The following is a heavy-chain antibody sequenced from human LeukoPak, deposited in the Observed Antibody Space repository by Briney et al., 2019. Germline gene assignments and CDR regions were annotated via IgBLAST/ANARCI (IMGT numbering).Heavy chain of an antibody. CDR2: ISYDGSNK. J-gene: IGHJ4*02. CDR1: GFTFSSYG. V-gene: IGHV3-30*03. CDR3: ARPTVTTDY. Sequence: GGPLRLSCAASGFTFSSYGMHWVRQAPGKGLEWVAVISYDGSNKYYADSVKGRFTISRDNSKNTLYLQMNSLRAEDTAVYYCARPTVTTDYWGQGTLVTVSS. D-gene: IGHD4-17*01.